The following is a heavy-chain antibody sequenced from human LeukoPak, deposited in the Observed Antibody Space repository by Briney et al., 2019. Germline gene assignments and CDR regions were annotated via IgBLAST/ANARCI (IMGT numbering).Heavy chain of an antibody. V-gene: IGHV3-48*03. J-gene: IGHJ6*02. CDR3: ARDRYGSHYYGMDV. CDR1: GLTFSSYE. CDR2: ISSSGSTI. Sequence: PGGSLRLPCAASGLTFSSYEMIWVRQAPGKGLEWVSYISSSGSTIYYADSVKGRFTISRDNAKNSLYLQMNSLRAEDTAVYYCARDRYGSHYYGMDVWGQGTTVTVSS. D-gene: IGHD3-16*02.